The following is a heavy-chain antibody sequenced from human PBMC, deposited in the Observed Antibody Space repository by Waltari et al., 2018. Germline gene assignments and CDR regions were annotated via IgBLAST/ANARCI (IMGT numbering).Heavy chain of an antibody. CDR2: IIPILGIA. D-gene: IGHD3-3*01. V-gene: IGHV1-69*10. Sequence: QVQLVQSGAEVKKPGSSVKVSCKASGGTFSSYAISWVRQAPGQGLEWMGGIIPILGIANYAQKFQGRVTITADKSTSTAYMELSSLRSEDTAVYYCATSCITIFGVVIEGAFDIWGQGTMVTVSS. J-gene: IGHJ3*02. CDR3: ATSCITIFGVVIEGAFDI. CDR1: GGTFSSYA.